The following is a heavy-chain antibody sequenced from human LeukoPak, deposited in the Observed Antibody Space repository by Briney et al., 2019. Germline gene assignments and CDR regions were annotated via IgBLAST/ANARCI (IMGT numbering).Heavy chain of an antibody. CDR2: IYYSGST. D-gene: IGHD2-2*03. V-gene: IGHV4-61*01. CDR1: GYSISSGYY. CDR3: ARGGYCSSTSCYVRDDAFDI. Sequence: SETLSLTCTVSGYSISSGYYWSWIRQPPGKGLEWIGYIYYSGSTNYNPSLKSRVTISVDTSKNQFSLKLSSVTAADTAVYYCARGGYCSSTSCYVRDDAFDIWGQGTMVTVSS. J-gene: IGHJ3*02.